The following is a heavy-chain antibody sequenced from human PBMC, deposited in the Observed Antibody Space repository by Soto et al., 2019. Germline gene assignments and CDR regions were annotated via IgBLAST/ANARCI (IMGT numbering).Heavy chain of an antibody. J-gene: IGHJ3*02. V-gene: IGHV4-38-2*01. CDR2: IYYSGNT. CDR1: GYSIGSGYY. CDR3: ARVRGRFSGSGTHWSTFEI. Sequence: NPSETLSLTCGVSGYSIGSGYYWGWLRQPPGRGLEWLGTIYYSGNTLYNSSLKSRVTITLDTSKNQFSLNLNSVTAADTAVYFCARVRGRFSGSGTHWSTFEIWGQGTMVTVSS. D-gene: IGHD3-10*01.